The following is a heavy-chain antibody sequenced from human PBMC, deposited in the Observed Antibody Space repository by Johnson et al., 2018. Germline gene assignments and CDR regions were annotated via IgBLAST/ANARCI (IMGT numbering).Heavy chain of an antibody. D-gene: IGHD1-26*01. CDR2: LSSSGSTI. J-gene: IGHJ3*02. V-gene: IGHV3-11*01. Sequence: QVQLVEAGGGLVKPGGSLRLSCAASGFTFSDYYMSWIRQAPGKGLEWVSYLSSSGSTIYYADSVKGRVTISRDNSKNTLYLQMNSLRAEDTALYYCAASYRGSVGAFDIWGQGTMVTVSS. CDR1: GFTFSDYY. CDR3: AASYRGSVGAFDI.